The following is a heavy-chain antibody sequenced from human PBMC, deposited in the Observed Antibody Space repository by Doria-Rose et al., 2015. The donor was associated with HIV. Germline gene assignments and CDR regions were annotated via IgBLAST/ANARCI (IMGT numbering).Heavy chain of an antibody. Sequence: QVTLKESGPVLVKPTVTLTLTCTVSGVSLSSPGMGVSWIRQPPGKALEWLANIFSDDERSYKTSLQSRLTSSRGTSKSQVVLTMTDMDPVDTATYYCARIKSSRWYHKYYFDFWGQGTLVIVSA. CDR1: GVSLSSPGMG. CDR2: IFSDDER. D-gene: IGHD6-13*01. CDR3: ARIKSSRWYHKYYFDF. V-gene: IGHV2-26*01. J-gene: IGHJ4*02.